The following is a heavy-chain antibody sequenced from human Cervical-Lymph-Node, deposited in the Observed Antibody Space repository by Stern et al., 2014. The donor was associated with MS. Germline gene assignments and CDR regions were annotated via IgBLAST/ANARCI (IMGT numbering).Heavy chain of an antibody. D-gene: IGHD6-13*01. CDR2: INPNSGGT. V-gene: IGHV1-2*06. Sequence: QVQLGQSGAEVKKPGASVKVSCKASGYTFTGYYMHWVRQAPGQGLEWMGRINPNSGGTNYAQKFQGRVTMTRDTSISTAYMELSRLRSDDTAVYYCARGLGPPYPSRSWYIPPVFQHWGQGTLVTVSS. CDR3: ARGLGPPYPSRSWYIPPVFQH. J-gene: IGHJ1*01. CDR1: GYTFTGYY.